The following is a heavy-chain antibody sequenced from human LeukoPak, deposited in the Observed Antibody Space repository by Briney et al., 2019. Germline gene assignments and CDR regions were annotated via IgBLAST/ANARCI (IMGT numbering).Heavy chain of an antibody. V-gene: IGHV4-59*01. J-gene: IGHJ4*02. CDR1: GGSISSYY. CDR2: IYYSGST. D-gene: IGHD5-18*01. CDR3: ARVSGYSYGYLEY. Sequence: SETLSLTCTVSGGSISSYYWSWIRQPPGKGLEWIGYIYYSGSTNYNPSLKSRVTISVDTSKNQFSLKLSSVTAADTAVYYCARVSGYSYGYLEYWGQGTLVTVPS.